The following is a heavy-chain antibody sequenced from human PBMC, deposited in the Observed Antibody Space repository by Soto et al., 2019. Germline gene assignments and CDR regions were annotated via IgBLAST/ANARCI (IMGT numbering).Heavy chain of an antibody. CDR1: GYTFTSYG. CDR3: ARAHGWSYDWYFDH. D-gene: IGHD1-26*01. J-gene: IGHJ2*01. CDR2: ISSYNGNT. Sequence: QVQLVQSGAEVKKPGASVKVSCKASGYTFTSYGISWVRQAPGQGLEWMGWISSYNGNTNYAQKLQGRVTMTTETTTSRADMELRSLSSDDTAVYYCARAHGWSYDWYFDHWGRGTLVTVSS. V-gene: IGHV1-18*04.